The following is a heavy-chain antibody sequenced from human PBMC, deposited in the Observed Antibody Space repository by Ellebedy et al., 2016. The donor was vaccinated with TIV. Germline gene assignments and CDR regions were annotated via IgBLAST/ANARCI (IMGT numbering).Heavy chain of an antibody. CDR2: INPSGGST. Sequence: AASVTVSCKASGYTFTSYFLHWVRQPPGQGLAWMGIINPSGGSTTYAQRFQGRVTMTRDTSTSTVYMELSSLRTEDTAVYYCARVADYGGKGDIEYWGQGTLVTVSS. D-gene: IGHD4-23*01. J-gene: IGHJ4*02. CDR1: GYTFTSYF. CDR3: ARVADYGGKGDIEY. V-gene: IGHV1-46*01.